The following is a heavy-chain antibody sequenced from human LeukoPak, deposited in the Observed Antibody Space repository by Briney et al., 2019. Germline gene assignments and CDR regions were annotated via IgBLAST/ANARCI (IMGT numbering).Heavy chain of an antibody. D-gene: IGHD3-3*01. J-gene: IGHJ3*02. V-gene: IGHV4-38-2*01. CDR1: GYSISSGYY. Sequence: SETLSLTCAVSGYSISSGYYWGWIRQPPGKGLEWIGSIYHSGSTYYNPSLKSRVTISVDTSKNQFSLKLSSVTAADTAVYYCARPQNGFWSGQGAFDIWGQGTMVTVSS. CDR2: IYHSGST. CDR3: ARPQNGFWSGQGAFDI.